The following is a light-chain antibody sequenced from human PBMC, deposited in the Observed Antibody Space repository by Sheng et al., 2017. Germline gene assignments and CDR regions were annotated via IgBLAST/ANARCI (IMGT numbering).Light chain of an antibody. CDR2: DVS. V-gene: IGLV2-14*03. CDR3: SSYTTSNTYV. Sequence: QSALTQPASVSGSPGQSITISCTGTSSDVGGFNYVSWYQQHPGKAPKLILYDVSNRPSGVSNRFSGSKSGNTASLTISGLQAEDETDYYCSSYTTSNTYVFGTGTKVTVL. CDR1: SSDVGGFNY. J-gene: IGLJ1*01.